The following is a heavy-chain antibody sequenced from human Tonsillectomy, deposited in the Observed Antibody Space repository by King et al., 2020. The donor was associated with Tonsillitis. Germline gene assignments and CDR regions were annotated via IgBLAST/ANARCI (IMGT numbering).Heavy chain of an antibody. D-gene: IGHD4-17*01. CDR2: ISYDGSNK. CDR3: ARERCVYYGDSDAFDI. Sequence: VQLVQSGGGVVQPGRSLRLSCAASGFTFSSYAMHWVRQAPGKGLEWVAVISYDGSNKYYADSVKGRFTISRDNSKNTLYLQMNSLRAEDTAVYYCARERCVYYGDSDAFDIWGQGTMVTVSS. CDR1: GFTFSSYA. V-gene: IGHV3-30-3*01. J-gene: IGHJ3*02.